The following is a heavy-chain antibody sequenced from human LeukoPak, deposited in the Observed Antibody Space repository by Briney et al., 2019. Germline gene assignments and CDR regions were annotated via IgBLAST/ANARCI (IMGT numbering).Heavy chain of an antibody. CDR3: ARGSYYDILTGYPPPYHYVMDV. J-gene: IGHJ6*02. V-gene: IGHV3-64*01. CDR2: ISSNGGST. Sequence: PGGSLRLSCAASGFTFSSYAMHWVRQAPGKGLEYVSAISSNGGSTYYANSVKGRFTISRDNSKNTLYLQMGSLRAEDMAGYYCARGSYYDILTGYPPPYHYVMDVWGQGTTVTVSS. CDR1: GFTFSSYA. D-gene: IGHD3-9*01.